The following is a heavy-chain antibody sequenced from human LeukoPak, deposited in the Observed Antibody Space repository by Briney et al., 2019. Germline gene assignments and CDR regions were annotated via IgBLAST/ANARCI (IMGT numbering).Heavy chain of an antibody. J-gene: IGHJ6*02. D-gene: IGHD3-3*01. V-gene: IGHV3-7*03. Sequence: GGSLRLSCAASGFTFSSYWMSWVRQAPGKGLEWVANIKQDGSEKYYVDSVKGRFTISRDNAKNSLYLQMNSLRAEDTAVYYCASGDDFWSGKGSGRYYGMDVWGQGTTVTVSS. CDR1: GFTFSSYW. CDR3: ASGDDFWSGKGSGRYYGMDV. CDR2: IKQDGSEK.